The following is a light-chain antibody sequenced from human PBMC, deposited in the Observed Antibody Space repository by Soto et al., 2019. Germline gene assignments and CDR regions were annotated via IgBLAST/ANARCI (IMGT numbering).Light chain of an antibody. Sequence: EIVLTQSPGTLSLSPGERATLSCRASQSVSTRSLAWYQQKPGQAPRLLIYGASSRATGIPDRFSGSGSGTDFTLTISRLEPEDFAVYYCQQYDSSWTFGQGTKV. J-gene: IGKJ1*01. CDR1: QSVSTRS. V-gene: IGKV3-20*01. CDR2: GAS. CDR3: QQYDSSWT.